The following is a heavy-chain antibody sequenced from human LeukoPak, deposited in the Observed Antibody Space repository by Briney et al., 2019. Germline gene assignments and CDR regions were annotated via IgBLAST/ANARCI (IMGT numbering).Heavy chain of an antibody. CDR1: GGSISSSSYY. CDR3: ARHGPQVAGTDV. J-gene: IGHJ6*04. CDR2: IYYSGST. Sequence: PSETLSLTCTVSGGSISSSSYYWGWIRQPPGKGLEWIGNIYYSGSTYYNPSLKSRVTISVDTSKNQFSLKLSSVTAADTTVYYCARHGPQVAGTDVWGKGTTVTVSS. D-gene: IGHD6-19*01. V-gene: IGHV4-39*01.